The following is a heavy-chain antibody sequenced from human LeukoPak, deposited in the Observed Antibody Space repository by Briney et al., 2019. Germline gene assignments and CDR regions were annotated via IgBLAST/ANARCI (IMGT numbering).Heavy chain of an antibody. Sequence: SGTLSLTCAVSGGSISSSNWWSGMRQPPGKGREWIGEINHSGSTNYNPSLKSRVTISVDTSKNQFSLKLSSVTAADTAVYYCARRALRYYDILTPLDYWGQGTLVTVSS. CDR2: INHSGST. CDR3: ARRALRYYDILTPLDY. J-gene: IGHJ4*02. D-gene: IGHD3-9*01. CDR1: GGSISSSNW. V-gene: IGHV4-4*02.